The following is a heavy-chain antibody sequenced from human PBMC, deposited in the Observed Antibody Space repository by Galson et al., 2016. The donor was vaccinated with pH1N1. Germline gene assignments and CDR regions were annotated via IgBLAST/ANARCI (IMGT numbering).Heavy chain of an antibody. CDR2: IKPNSGDT. CDR3: ARGRYCNNRDCFMDIDS. Sequence: SVKVSCKASGYTFTGYYIHWVRQAPGQGLEWMGWIKPNSGDTKYAQKFQGRVTMTRDTSISTAYMELSSLRSDDTAIYYCARGRYCNNRDCFMDIDSWGQGTLVTVSS. J-gene: IGHJ4*02. D-gene: IGHD2-8*01. V-gene: IGHV1-2*02. CDR1: GYTFTGYY.